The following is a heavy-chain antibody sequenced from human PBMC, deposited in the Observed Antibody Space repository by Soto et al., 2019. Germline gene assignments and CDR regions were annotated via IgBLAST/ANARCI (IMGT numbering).Heavy chain of an antibody. J-gene: IGHJ6*03. CDR1: GDSVSSNSAG. CDR2: TYYKSKWFN. D-gene: IGHD5-12*01. V-gene: IGHV6-1*01. CDR3: ARGSWDDVSGHYYMDV. Sequence: QVQLQLSGPGLMKPSQTLSLTCAISGDSVSSNSAGWNWVRQTPSIGLEWLGRTYYKSKWFNNYAVSVKSRITINPDTSQNQFSLQLDSVTPEDTAVYYCARGSWDDVSGHYYMDVWGKGTTVTVSS.